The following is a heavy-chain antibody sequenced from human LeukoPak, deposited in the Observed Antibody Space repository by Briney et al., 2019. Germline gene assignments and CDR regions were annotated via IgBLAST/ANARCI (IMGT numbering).Heavy chain of an antibody. J-gene: IGHJ4*02. D-gene: IGHD6-19*01. CDR1: GFTFSSYS. V-gene: IGHV3-21*01. Sequence: PGGSLRLSCAASGFTFSSYSMNWVRQAPGKGLEWVSSISSSSSYIYYADSVKGRFTISRDNAENSLYLQMNSLRAEDTAVYYCARLAVAGTPLVGDTFDYWGQGTLVTVSS. CDR2: ISSSSSYI. CDR3: ARLAVAGTPLVGDTFDY.